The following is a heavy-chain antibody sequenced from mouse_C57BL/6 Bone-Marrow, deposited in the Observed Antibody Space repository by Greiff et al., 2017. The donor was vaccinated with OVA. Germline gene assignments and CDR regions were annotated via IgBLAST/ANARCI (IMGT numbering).Heavy chain of an antibody. V-gene: IGHV1-54*01. CDR2: INPGSGGT. CDR1: GYAFTNYL. D-gene: IGHD3-2*02. CDR3: ARDSSESHWYFDV. Sequence: QVQLKESGAELVRPGTSVKVSCKASGYAFTNYLIEWVKQRPGQGLEWIGVINPGSGGTNYNEKFKGKATLTADKSSSTAYMQLSSLTSEDSAVYFCARDSSESHWYFDVWGTGTTVTVSS. J-gene: IGHJ1*03.